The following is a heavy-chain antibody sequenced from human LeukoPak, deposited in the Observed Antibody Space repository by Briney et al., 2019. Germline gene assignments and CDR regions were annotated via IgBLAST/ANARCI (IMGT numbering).Heavy chain of an antibody. Sequence: GGSLRLSCAASGFTFSSYSMNWVRQAPGKGLEWVSSISSSSSYIYYADSVKGRFTISRDNAKNSPYLQMNSLRAEDTAVYYCARAGSGERAGRGNYYYYYMDVWGKGITVTISS. CDR1: GFTFSSYS. D-gene: IGHD1-1*01. V-gene: IGHV3-21*01. J-gene: IGHJ6*03. CDR2: ISSSSSYI. CDR3: ARAGSGERAGRGNYYYYYMDV.